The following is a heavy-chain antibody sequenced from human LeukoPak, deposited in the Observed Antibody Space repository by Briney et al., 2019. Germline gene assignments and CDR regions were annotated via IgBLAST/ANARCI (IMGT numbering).Heavy chain of an antibody. V-gene: IGHV1-2*02. D-gene: IGHD1-1*01. CDR2: INPNSGGT. Sequence: GASVKVSCKASGYTFTGYYLHWVRQAPGQGLEWMAWINPNSGGTSYAQKFRGRVTTARDTSISTAYMEVSRLRSDDTAMFYCARATGSVDYYYMDVWGKGTTVTVSS. CDR1: GYTFTGYY. J-gene: IGHJ6*03. CDR3: ARATGSVDYYYMDV.